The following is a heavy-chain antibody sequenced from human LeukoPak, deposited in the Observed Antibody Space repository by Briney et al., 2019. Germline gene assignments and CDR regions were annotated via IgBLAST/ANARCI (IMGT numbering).Heavy chain of an antibody. CDR3: GRDTGDGYNSYFDY. Sequence: PGRSLRLSCAASGFTFSSYAMHWVRQAPGKGLEWVAVISYDGSNKYYSDSVKGRFTISRDNAKNTVYLQMNSLRAEDTAVYYCGRDTGDGYNSYFDYWGQGTMVTVSA. V-gene: IGHV3-30-3*01. CDR1: GFTFSSYA. D-gene: IGHD5-24*01. J-gene: IGHJ4*02. CDR2: ISYDGSNK.